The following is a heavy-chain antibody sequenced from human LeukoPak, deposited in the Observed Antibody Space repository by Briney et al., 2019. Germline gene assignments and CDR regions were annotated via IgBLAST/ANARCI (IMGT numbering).Heavy chain of an antibody. Sequence: GGSVRLSCAASGFTFSSYAMSWVRQAPGKGLEWVSAISGSGENTYYADSVKGRFTISRDNSKNTLYLQMNSLRDDDTAVYYCAKADSSGWNHFDYWGQGTLVTVSS. V-gene: IGHV3-23*01. D-gene: IGHD6-19*01. CDR2: ISGSGENT. CDR1: GFTFSSYA. CDR3: AKADSSGWNHFDY. J-gene: IGHJ4*02.